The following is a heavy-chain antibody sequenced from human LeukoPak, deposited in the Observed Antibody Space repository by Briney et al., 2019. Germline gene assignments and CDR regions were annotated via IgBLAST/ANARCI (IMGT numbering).Heavy chain of an antibody. CDR1: GFSISSHYS. Sequence: SETLSLTCTVSGFSISSHYSWGWIRQPPGKGLEWIGSISHSGSSYHNPSLKSRVAISVDTSKNQFSLKLSSVTAADTAVYYCALVVDIFDYWGQGTLVTVSS. V-gene: IGHV4-38-2*02. J-gene: IGHJ4*02. D-gene: IGHD2-2*01. CDR2: ISHSGSS. CDR3: ALVVDIFDY.